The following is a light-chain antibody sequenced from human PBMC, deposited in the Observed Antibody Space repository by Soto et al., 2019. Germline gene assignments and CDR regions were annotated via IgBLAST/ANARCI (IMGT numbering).Light chain of an antibody. CDR3: QQYNTYSRT. Sequence: DIQMTQSPSTLSASVGDRVTITYRASQSISSWLAWYQQKPGTAPKLLIYEASSLESGVPSRFSGGGSGTEFTLTISSLQPDDFATYYCQQYNTYSRTFGQGTKVEIK. J-gene: IGKJ1*01. CDR2: EAS. V-gene: IGKV1-5*03. CDR1: QSISSW.